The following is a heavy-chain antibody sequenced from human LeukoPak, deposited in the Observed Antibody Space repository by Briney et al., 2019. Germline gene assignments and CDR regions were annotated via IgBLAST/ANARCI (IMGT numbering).Heavy chain of an antibody. J-gene: IGHJ4*02. Sequence: PGGSLRLSCAASGFTFSSYEMNWVRQAPGKGPEWVSYISSSGSTIYYADSVKGRFTISRDNAKNSLYLQMNSLRAEDTAVCYCAREGYSYGTLDYWGQGTLVTVSS. V-gene: IGHV3-48*03. CDR1: GFTFSSYE. CDR3: AREGYSYGTLDY. D-gene: IGHD5-18*01. CDR2: ISSSGSTI.